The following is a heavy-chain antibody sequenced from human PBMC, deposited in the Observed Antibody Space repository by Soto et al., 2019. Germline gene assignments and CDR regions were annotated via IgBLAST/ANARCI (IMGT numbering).Heavy chain of an antibody. D-gene: IGHD3-10*01. V-gene: IGHV1-69*01. CDR2: IIPIFATE. J-gene: IGHJ4*02. CDR3: ARDRREYFYGAGSGFDS. Sequence: QVPLVQSGAEVKKPGSSVKVSCKASGGTFSSYPINWVRQAPGQGLEWMGGIIPIFATEKYAQKFQGRVTITADESTSTAYMELSSLRSEDTAIYYCARDRREYFYGAGSGFDSWGQGTLVIVSS. CDR1: GGTFSSYP.